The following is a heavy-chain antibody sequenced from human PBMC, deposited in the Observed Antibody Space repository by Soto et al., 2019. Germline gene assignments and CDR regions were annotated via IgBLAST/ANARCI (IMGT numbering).Heavy chain of an antibody. CDR1: GFTFSSYS. J-gene: IGHJ4*02. CDR3: ARDLDDSSGYFGY. D-gene: IGHD3-22*01. V-gene: IGHV3-21*01. Sequence: PGGSLRLSCAASGFTFSSYSMNWVRQAPGKGLEWVSSISSSSSYIYYADSVKGRFTISRDNAKNSLYLQMNSLRSEDTAVYYCARDLDDSSGYFGYWGQGTLVTVSS. CDR2: ISSSSSYI.